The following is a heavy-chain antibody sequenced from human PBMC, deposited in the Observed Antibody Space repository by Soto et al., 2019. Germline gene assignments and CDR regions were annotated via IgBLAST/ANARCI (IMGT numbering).Heavy chain of an antibody. V-gene: IGHV3-23*01. J-gene: IGHJ6*02. CDR3: TKASSDRHHMDV. CDR1: GFIFSNFV. Sequence: PGGSLRLSCVASGFIFSNFVMRWVRQTPGKGLEWVSTITETGGDTYYTDSVKGRFTISRDNSKNTLYLQMSSLRAGDTALYYCTKASSDRHHMDVWGQGTTVTVSS. CDR2: ITETGGDT.